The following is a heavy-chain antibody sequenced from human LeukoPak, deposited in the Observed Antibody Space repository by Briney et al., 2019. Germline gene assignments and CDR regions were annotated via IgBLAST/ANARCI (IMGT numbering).Heavy chain of an antibody. V-gene: IGHV4-38-2*02. CDR3: ARDSRSSWYPAGDY. D-gene: IGHD6-13*01. CDR2: IYHSGST. Sequence: PSETLSLTCTVSGYSISSGYYWGWIRQPPGKGLEWIGSIYHSGSTYYNPSLKSRVTISVDTSKNQFSLKLSSVTAADTAVYYCARDSRSSWYPAGDYWGQGTLVTVSS. J-gene: IGHJ4*02. CDR1: GYSISSGYY.